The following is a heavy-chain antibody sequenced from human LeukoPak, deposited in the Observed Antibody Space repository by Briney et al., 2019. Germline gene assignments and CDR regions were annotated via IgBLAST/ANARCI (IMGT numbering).Heavy chain of an antibody. CDR3: ARDSMITFGGVIVEYYFDY. J-gene: IGHJ4*02. CDR1: GGSVSSGSYY. V-gene: IGHV4-61*01. D-gene: IGHD3-16*02. CDR2: IYYSGGT. Sequence: SETLSLTCTVSGGSVSSGSYYWSWIRQPPGKGLEWIGYIYYSGGTNYNPSLKSRVTISVDTSKNQFSLKLSSVTAADTAVYYCARDSMITFGGVIVEYYFDYWGQGTLVTVSS.